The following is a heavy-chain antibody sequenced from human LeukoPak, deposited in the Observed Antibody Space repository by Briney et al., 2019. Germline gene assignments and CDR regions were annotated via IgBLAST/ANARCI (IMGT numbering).Heavy chain of an antibody. CDR2: IYPGDPDT. CDR1: GYIFTSYW. CDR3: ARPYYYGSGSSYFQH. J-gene: IGHJ1*01. D-gene: IGHD3-10*01. Sequence: GESLKISCKGSGYIFTSYWIGWVRQMPGKGLEWMGIIYPGDPDTRYSPSFEGQVTISADNYISTAYLQWSSLKASDTAMYYCARPYYYGSGSSYFQHWGQGTLVTVSS. V-gene: IGHV5-51*01.